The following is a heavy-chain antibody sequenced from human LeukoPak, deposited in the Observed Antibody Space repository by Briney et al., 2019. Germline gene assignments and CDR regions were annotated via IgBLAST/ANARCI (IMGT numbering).Heavy chain of an antibody. CDR3: ARADGGYVAFDY. Sequence: PSETLSLTCSVSGGSISGYYWSWIRQPPGKGLECIGYIDYSGSTNYNPSLKSRVTISVDTSKNQFSLKLTSVTAADTALYYCARADGGYVAFDYWGQGTLVTVSS. CDR2: IDYSGST. D-gene: IGHD5-12*01. J-gene: IGHJ4*02. CDR1: GGSISGYY. V-gene: IGHV4-59*01.